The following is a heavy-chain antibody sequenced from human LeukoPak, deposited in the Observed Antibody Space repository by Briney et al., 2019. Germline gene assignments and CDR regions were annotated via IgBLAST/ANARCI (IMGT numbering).Heavy chain of an antibody. CDR1: GGSISSYY. CDR2: IYYSGTT. CDR3: ARGSIAAAGTYYFDY. Sequence: SETLSLTCTVSGGSISSYYWSWIGQPPGKGLEWIGYIYYSGTTNYNPSLKSRVTISVDTSKHRCSLTLSSVTAADTAVYYCARGSIAAAGTYYFDYWGQGTLVTVSS. V-gene: IGHV4-59*01. D-gene: IGHD6-13*01. J-gene: IGHJ4*02.